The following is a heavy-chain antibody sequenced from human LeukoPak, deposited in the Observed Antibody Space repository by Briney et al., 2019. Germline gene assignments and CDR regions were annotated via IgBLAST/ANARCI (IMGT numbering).Heavy chain of an antibody. CDR1: EFTFSSFE. Sequence: QPGGSLRLSCAASEFTFSSFEMNWVRQAPGKGLEWVSYISSSGSTIYHADSVKGRFTSSRDNAKNSLYLQMNSLRAEDTAVYYCARTVGATLDYWGQGTLVTASS. CDR3: ARTVGATLDY. D-gene: IGHD1-26*01. V-gene: IGHV3-48*03. CDR2: ISSSGSTI. J-gene: IGHJ4*02.